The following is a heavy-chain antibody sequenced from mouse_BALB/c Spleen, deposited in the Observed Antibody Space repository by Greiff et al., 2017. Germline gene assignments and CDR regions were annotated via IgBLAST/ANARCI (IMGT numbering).Heavy chain of an antibody. V-gene: IGHV5-9-3*01. J-gene: IGHJ4*01. Sequence: VESGGGLVKPGGSLKLSCAASGFTFSSYAMSWVRQTPEKRLEWVATISSGGSYTYYPDSVKGRFTISRDNAKNTLYLQMSSLRSEDTAMYYCASHRYDYYAMDYWGQGTSVTVSS. CDR2: ISSGGSYT. D-gene: IGHD2-14*01. CDR3: ASHRYDYYAMDY. CDR1: GFTFSSYA.